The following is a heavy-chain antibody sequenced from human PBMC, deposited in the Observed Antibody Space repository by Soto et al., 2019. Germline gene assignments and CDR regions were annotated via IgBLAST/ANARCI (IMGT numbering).Heavy chain of an antibody. D-gene: IGHD2-2*01. CDR3: ARVGTGSATPLEI. Sequence: GGSLRLSCVASGFIFTRSPMNRVRQAPGKGLEWVSSITCASDYIFYADSVKGRLTISRVNAKNSLYLQMSSLRAEDTAVYYWARVGTGSATPLEIWGQGTMVTVAS. V-gene: IGHV3-21*01. CDR2: ITCASDYI. CDR1: GFIFTRSP. J-gene: IGHJ3*02.